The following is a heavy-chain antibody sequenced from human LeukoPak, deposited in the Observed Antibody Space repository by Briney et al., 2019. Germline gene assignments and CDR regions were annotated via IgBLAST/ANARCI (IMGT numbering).Heavy chain of an antibody. CDR3: ARAAYGDYDDY. V-gene: IGHV4-59*01. CDR2: IYYSGST. CDR1: GGSISSYY. Sequence: SETLSLTCTVSGGSISSYYWSWIRQPPGKGLEWIGYIYYSGSTNYNPSLKSRVTISVDKSENQFSLKLSSVTAADTAVYYCARAAYGDYDDYWGQGTLVTVSS. J-gene: IGHJ4*02. D-gene: IGHD4-17*01.